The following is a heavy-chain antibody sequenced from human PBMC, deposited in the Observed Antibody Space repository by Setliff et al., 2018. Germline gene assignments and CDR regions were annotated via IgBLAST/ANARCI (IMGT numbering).Heavy chain of an antibody. CDR2: IWAGGDRT. D-gene: IGHD1-1*01. CDR1: GFTFNTHA. CDR3: ARGPWKHSAYYYYYYMDV. Sequence: PGGSLRLSCAASGFTFNTHAMHWVRQAPGKGLEWVAMIWAGGDRTFYLDSVKGRFIVSRDDSKNTMYLQMNSLRAEDTAVYYCARGPWKHSAYYYYYYMDVWGKGTTVTVSS. J-gene: IGHJ6*03. V-gene: IGHV3-33*08.